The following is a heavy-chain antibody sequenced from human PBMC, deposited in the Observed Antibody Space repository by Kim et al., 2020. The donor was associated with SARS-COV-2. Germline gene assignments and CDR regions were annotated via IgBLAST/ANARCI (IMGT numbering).Heavy chain of an antibody. Sequence: GESLKISCQASGYSFTDYWIGWVRQMPGRGLEWMAIIYPRDSETRHSPSFQGHVSISADKSLTTAYLEWVSLKPSDTAIYYCARRELYSAAWYRADFWDPGTLVTVSS. CDR3: ARRELYSAAWYRADF. CDR2: IYPRDSET. D-gene: IGHD1-26*01. V-gene: IGHV5-51*01. CDR1: GYSFTDYW. J-gene: IGHJ4*02.